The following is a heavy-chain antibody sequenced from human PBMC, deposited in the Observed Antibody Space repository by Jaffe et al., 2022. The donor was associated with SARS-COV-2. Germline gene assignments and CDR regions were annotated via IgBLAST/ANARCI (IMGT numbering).Heavy chain of an antibody. V-gene: IGHV2-5*02. Sequence: QITLKESGPTLVKPTQTLTLTCTFSGFSLSTSKVGVGWVRQPPGKALEWLALIYWDADKRYSPSLKRRLTITKDTSKNQVVLTMTNMDPVDTATYYCAHHGRGFDYWGQGTLVTVSS. CDR1: GFSLSTSKVG. J-gene: IGHJ4*02. D-gene: IGHD3-10*01. CDR3: AHHGRGFDY. CDR2: IYWDADK.